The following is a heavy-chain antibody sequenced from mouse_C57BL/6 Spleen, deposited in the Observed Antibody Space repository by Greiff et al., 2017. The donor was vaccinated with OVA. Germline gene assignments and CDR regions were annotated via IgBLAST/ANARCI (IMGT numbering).Heavy chain of an antibody. V-gene: IGHV3-6*01. CDR2: ISYDGSN. CDR1: GYSIPSGYY. Sequence: EVQLQASGPGLVKPSQSLSLTCSVTGYSIPSGYYWNWIRQFPGNKLEWMGYISYDGSNNYNTSLKNRISITRYTSKNQFFLKLNSVTTEDTARYYCSRADYDSFAYWGQGTLVTVSA. D-gene: IGHD2-4*01. CDR3: SRADYDSFAY. J-gene: IGHJ3*01.